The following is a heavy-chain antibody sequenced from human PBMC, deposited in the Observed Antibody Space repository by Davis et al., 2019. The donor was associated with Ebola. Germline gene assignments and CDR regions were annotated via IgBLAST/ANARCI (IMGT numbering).Heavy chain of an antibody. J-gene: IGHJ4*02. CDR1: GFVFSSYV. Sequence: GGSLRLSCAASGFVFSSYVMSWVRRAPGKGLEWVSTLGLSADTYYADSVKGRFTISRDNSKNTLLLQMNSLRVEDTAIYYCAKGAALDYWGQGTLVTVSS. D-gene: IGHD6-13*01. CDR2: LGLSADT. CDR3: AKGAALDY. V-gene: IGHV3-23*01.